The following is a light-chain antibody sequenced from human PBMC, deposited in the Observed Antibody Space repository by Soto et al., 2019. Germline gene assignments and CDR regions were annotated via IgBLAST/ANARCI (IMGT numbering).Light chain of an antibody. V-gene: IGKV1-5*01. J-gene: IGKJ5*01. Sequence: DIQMTQSPSTLSASVGDIVTITCRASQNIRNWLAWYQQKPGKPPNLLIYAASSLQSGVPPRFRGSGSGTDFTFTISRLQPEDIATYYCKQYENLPTFGRGTRLEIK. CDR3: KQYENLPT. CDR2: AAS. CDR1: QNIRNW.